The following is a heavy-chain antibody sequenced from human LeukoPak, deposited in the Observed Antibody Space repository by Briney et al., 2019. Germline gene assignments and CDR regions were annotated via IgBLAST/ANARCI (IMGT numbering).Heavy chain of an antibody. CDR2: IYYSGST. CDR3: ARAPPVVTALGVWFDP. D-gene: IGHD4-23*01. V-gene: IGHV4-59*01. Sequence: PSETLSFTCTVSGGSISSYYWSWIRQPPGKGLEWIGYIYYSGSTNYNPSLKSRVTISVDTSKNQFSLKLSSVTAADTAVYYCARAPPVVTALGVWFDPWGQGTLVTVSS. J-gene: IGHJ5*02. CDR1: GGSISSYY.